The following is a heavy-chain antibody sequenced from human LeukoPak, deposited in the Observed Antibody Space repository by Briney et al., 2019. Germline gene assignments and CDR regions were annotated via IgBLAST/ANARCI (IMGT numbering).Heavy chain of an antibody. CDR3: ARGTAFDI. V-gene: IGHV3-23*01. Sequence: GASLSLSCAAYGLSFSSHSMRCARQAPGKGLEWHSYLTSGGIPNYQASLRGRRTISIDDSKITLYLQMNSLRAEDTAVYYCARGTAFDIWCQGTMVTVSS. J-gene: IGHJ3*02. CDR2: LTSGGIP. CDR1: GLSFSSHS.